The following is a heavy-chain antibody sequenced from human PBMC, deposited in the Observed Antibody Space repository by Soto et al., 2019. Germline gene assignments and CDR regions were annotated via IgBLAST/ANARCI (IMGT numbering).Heavy chain of an antibody. CDR1: ESTVSRDW. CDR3: SGGVGDAF. Sequence: EVHLVESGGGLVQTGGSLRLSCAIFESTVSRDWMNWVRQAPGKGLEWVAHINQDGSEKYYVDSVKGRFTISRDNAKKPLLLQLNSLRPADTAMYYCSGGVGDAFWGQGTLVTVSS. CDR2: INQDGSEK. D-gene: IGHD1-26*01. V-gene: IGHV3-7*04. J-gene: IGHJ4*02.